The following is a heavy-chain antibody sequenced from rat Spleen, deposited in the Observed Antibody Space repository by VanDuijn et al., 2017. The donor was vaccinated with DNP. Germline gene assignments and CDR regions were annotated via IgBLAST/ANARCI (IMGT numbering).Heavy chain of an antibody. D-gene: IGHD1-11*01. CDR3: ARLDYGRGDFDF. J-gene: IGHJ1*01. CDR1: GFTFSDYY. CDR2: ISYEGSST. V-gene: IGHV5-22*01. Sequence: EVQLVESGGGLVQPGRSLKLSCAASGFTFSDYYMAWVRQAPKKGLEWVASISYEGSSTYYGDSVKGRFTISRDNAKSTLYLQMNSLRSEDTATYYCARLDYGRGDFDFWGPGTMVTVSS.